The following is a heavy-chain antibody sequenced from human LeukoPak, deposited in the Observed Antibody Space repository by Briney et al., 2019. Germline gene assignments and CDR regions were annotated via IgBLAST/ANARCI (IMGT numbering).Heavy chain of an antibody. V-gene: IGHV1-69*13. Sequence: GASVKVSCKASGGTFSSYAISWVRQAPGQGLEWMRGIIPIFGTANYAQKFQGRVTITADESTSTAYMELSSLRSEDTAVYYCARAPGSLDYYYYYGMDVWGQGTTVTVSS. D-gene: IGHD3-10*01. CDR2: IIPIFGTA. J-gene: IGHJ6*02. CDR3: ARAPGSLDYYYYYGMDV. CDR1: GGTFSSYA.